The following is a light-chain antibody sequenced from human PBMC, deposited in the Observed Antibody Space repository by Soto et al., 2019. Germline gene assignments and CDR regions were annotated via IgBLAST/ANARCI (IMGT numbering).Light chain of an antibody. CDR2: ASS. V-gene: IGKV3-20*01. Sequence: IVLTQSPGTLSLSPGESAALSCRASQSVDNYLAWYQQRPGQAPRLLLYASSRRAPGIPDRFSGSGSGTDFTPTISRLEPEDFAIYYCQQFVNSPTFGQGTKLEIK. CDR3: QQFVNSPT. J-gene: IGKJ2*01. CDR1: QSVDNY.